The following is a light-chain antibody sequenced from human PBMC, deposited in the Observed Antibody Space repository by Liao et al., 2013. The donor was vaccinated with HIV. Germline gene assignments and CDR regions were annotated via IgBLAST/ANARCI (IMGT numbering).Light chain of an antibody. CDR2: YDS. J-gene: IGLJ3*02. Sequence: SYELTQPPAVSAAPGKTARITCGGNNIGSKSVHWYQQKPGQAPVLVIYYDSDRPSGIPERFSGSNSGNTATLTISGTQAMDEADYYCQAWDSSLWVFGGGTKLTVL. V-gene: IGLV3-21*01. CDR3: QAWDSSLWV. CDR1: NIGSKS.